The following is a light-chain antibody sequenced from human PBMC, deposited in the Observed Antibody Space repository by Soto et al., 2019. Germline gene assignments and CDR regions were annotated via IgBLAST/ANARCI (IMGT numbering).Light chain of an antibody. J-gene: IGLJ1*01. Sequence: SVLTQPPSASGSPGQSVTISSTGTNRDVGGYNYVSWYQHHPGKAPKLIIYEVYKRPSGVPDRFSGSKSGNTAALTVSGLQAEDEADYYCSSYVGTNSYVFGTGTKVTVL. V-gene: IGLV2-8*01. CDR2: EVY. CDR3: SSYVGTNSYV. CDR1: NRDVGGYNY.